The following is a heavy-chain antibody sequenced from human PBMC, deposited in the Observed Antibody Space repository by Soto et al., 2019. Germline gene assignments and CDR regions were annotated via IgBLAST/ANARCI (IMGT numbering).Heavy chain of an antibody. D-gene: IGHD3-10*01. CDR3: ARERGYYYGSGSYYRGPNLFDP. V-gene: IGHV1-2*04. J-gene: IGHJ5*02. CDR1: GYTFTGYY. Sequence: ASVKVSCKASGYTFTGYYMHWVRQAPGQGLEWMGWINPNSGGTNYAQKFQGWVTMTRDTSISTAYMELSRLRSDDTAVYYCARERGYYYGSGSYYRGPNLFDPWGQGTLVTVSS. CDR2: INPNSGGT.